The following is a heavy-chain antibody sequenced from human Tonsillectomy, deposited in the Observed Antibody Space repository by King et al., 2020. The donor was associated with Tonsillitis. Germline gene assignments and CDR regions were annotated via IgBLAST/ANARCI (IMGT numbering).Heavy chain of an antibody. CDR1: GGSISSYY. V-gene: IGHV4-59*01. Sequence: QLQLQESGPGLVKPSETLSLTCTVSGGSISSYYWSWIRQPPGKGLEWIGYINYSGSTKYNPSLKSRVTISVDTSKNQFSLKLSSVTAAETAVYYCARGPDYYDSSGYGGPYYFDYWGQGTRVTVSS. CDR3: ARGPDYYDSSGYGGPYYFDY. D-gene: IGHD3-22*01. CDR2: INYSGST. J-gene: IGHJ4*02.